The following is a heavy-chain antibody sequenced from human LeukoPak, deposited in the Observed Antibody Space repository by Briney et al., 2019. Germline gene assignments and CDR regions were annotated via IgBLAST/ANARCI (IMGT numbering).Heavy chain of an antibody. J-gene: IGHJ4*02. CDR1: GYTFTSCD. CDR3: ALVGLYGSGSSFFY. CDR2: MNPNSGNT. D-gene: IGHD3-10*01. V-gene: IGHV1-8*03. Sequence: GASVKVSCKASGYTFTSCDINWVRQATGQGLEWMGWMNPNSGNTGYAQKFQGRVTITRNTSISTAYMELSSLRSEDTAVYYCALVGLYGSGSSFFYWGQGTLVTVSS.